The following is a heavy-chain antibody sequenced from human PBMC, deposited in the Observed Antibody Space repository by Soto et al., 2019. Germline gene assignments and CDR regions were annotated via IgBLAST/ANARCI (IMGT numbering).Heavy chain of an antibody. CDR3: ASDWSGEINTIADA. CDR1: GYTFASYG. V-gene: IGHV1-18*01. Sequence: QVQLVQSGAEVKKPGASVKVSCKASGYTFASYGISWLRQAPGQGLEWLGWVSTYSPKTVDAQKFRSRVTRTTDTPTTTASMDLTSHTTKETAVYSCASDWSGEINTIADAWGPGTQVTVSS. J-gene: IGHJ5*02. D-gene: IGHD1-1*01. CDR2: VSTYSPKT.